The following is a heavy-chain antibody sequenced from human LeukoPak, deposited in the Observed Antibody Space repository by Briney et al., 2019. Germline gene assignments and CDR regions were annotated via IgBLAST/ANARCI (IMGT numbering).Heavy chain of an antibody. CDR2: INPNSGGT. D-gene: IGHD6-19*01. Sequence: ASVKVSCKASGYTFTGYYMHWVRQAPGQGLEWMRWINPNSGGTNYAQKFQGRVTMTRDTSISTAYMELSRLRSDDTAVYYCARGAIAVAGAWYYGMDVWGQGTTVTVSS. CDR1: GYTFTGYY. CDR3: ARGAIAVAGAWYYGMDV. V-gene: IGHV1-2*02. J-gene: IGHJ6*02.